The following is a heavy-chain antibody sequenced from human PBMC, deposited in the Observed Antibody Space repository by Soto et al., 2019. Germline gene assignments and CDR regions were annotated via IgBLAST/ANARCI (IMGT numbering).Heavy chain of an antibody. J-gene: IGHJ4*02. CDR3: ATAEVDY. CDR2: MTSDGSTT. V-gene: IGHV3-74*01. Sequence: GGSLRLSCAASGFTFGDYWMHWVRQAPGKGLEWVSRMTSDGSTTDYADSVKGRFTVYRDSAKNTLYLQMNSVRAKDTAVYFCATAEVDYWGPGTLVTVSS. CDR1: GFTFGDYW.